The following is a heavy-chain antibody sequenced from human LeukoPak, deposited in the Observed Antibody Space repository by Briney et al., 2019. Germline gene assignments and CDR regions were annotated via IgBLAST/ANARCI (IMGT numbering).Heavy chain of an antibody. D-gene: IGHD2-15*01. CDR1: GFISSSYS. Sequence: GGSLRLSCAASGFISSSYSMNWVRHAPGKGLEWLSFISSGSVTIYYTDSVKGRFTISRDNAKNPLYLQMNSLRAEDTAVYYCARGHGGYPFDHWGQGALVTVSS. J-gene: IGHJ4*02. CDR2: ISSGSVTI. CDR3: ARGHGGYPFDH. V-gene: IGHV3-48*01.